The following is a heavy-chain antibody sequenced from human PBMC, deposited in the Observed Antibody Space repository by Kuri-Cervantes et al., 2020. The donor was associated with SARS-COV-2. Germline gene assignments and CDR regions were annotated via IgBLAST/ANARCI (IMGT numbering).Heavy chain of an antibody. Sequence: SETLSLTCAVSGGSISSSNWWSWVRQPPGKGLEWIGEIYHSGSTNYNPSLKSRVTISVDKPKNQFSLKLSSVTAADTAVYYCARGRHDYGPYCYGMDVWGQGTTVTVSS. V-gene: IGHV4-4*02. CDR1: GGSISSSNW. CDR2: IYHSGST. CDR3: ARGRHDYGPYCYGMDV. D-gene: IGHD4-17*01. J-gene: IGHJ6*02.